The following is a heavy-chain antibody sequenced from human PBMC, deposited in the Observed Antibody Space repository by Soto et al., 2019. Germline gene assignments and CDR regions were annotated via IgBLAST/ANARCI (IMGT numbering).Heavy chain of an antibody. J-gene: IGHJ6*02. Sequence: PCWCLRISCVSCGFNFGTYAIHWARQTPGKGLQWVALIAYDGINTYYADSVKGRFTISRDNSKNTLHLQMNSLRPEDTGVYFCARVTPGNNLYYFSGLDVWGQGTSVTVSS. CDR1: GFNFGTYA. CDR2: IAYDGINT. D-gene: IGHD1-1*01. CDR3: ARVTPGNNLYYFSGLDV. V-gene: IGHV3-30-3*01.